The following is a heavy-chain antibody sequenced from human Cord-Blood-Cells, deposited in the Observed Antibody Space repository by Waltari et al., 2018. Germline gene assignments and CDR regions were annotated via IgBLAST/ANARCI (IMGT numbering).Heavy chain of an antibody. V-gene: IGHV1-2*02. CDR2: INPNSGGT. CDR3: ARVGEISSSSFDY. D-gene: IGHD6-6*01. Sequence: QVQLVQSGAEVKKPGPSVKVSCKASGYTFTGYYMHGVRQAPGQGLEWMGWINPNSGGTNDAQKFQGRVTMTRDTSISTAYMELSRLRSDDTAVYYCARVGEISSSSFDYWGQGTLVTVSS. J-gene: IGHJ4*02. CDR1: GYTFTGYY.